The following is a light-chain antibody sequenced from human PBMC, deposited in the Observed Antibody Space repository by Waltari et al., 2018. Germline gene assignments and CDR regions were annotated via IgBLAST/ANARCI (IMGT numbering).Light chain of an antibody. J-gene: IGLJ3*02. V-gene: IGLV2-23*02. CDR1: TSDIGNYNL. CDR3: CSYAGSAVSV. CDR2: DVN. Sequence: QSALTQTATVPGSPGPSITIPCSGTTSDIGNYNLVSWYRQHPGKAPTLIIYDVNKRPSGVSNRFSGSKSGNTASLTISGLQTADEADYYCCSYAGSAVSVFGGGTK.